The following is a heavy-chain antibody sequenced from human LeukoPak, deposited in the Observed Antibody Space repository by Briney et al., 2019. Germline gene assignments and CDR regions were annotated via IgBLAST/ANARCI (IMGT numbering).Heavy chain of an antibody. V-gene: IGHV4-4*07. CDR2: IYTSGST. Sequence: SETLSLTCTVPGGSISSYYWSWIRQPAGKGLEWIGRIYTSGSTNYNPSLKSRVTMSVDTSKNQFSLKLSSVTAADTAVYYCARDEDYSNYFDYWGQGTLVTVSS. J-gene: IGHJ4*02. D-gene: IGHD4-11*01. CDR3: ARDEDYSNYFDY. CDR1: GGSISSYY.